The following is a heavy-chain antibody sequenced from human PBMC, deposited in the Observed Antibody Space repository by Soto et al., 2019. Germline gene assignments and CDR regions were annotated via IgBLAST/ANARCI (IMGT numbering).Heavy chain of an antibody. V-gene: IGHV1-69*12. Sequence: QVQLVQSGAEAKKPGSSVKVSCKASRGTFSSYAISWVRQAPGQGLEWMGGIIPIFGTANYAQKFQGRVTITADDSTSTGYMELSSLRSEDTAVYYCASPSHDYGGNKPFDYWGQGTLVTVSS. CDR3: ASPSHDYGGNKPFDY. D-gene: IGHD4-17*01. CDR2: IIPIFGTA. J-gene: IGHJ4*02. CDR1: RGTFSSYA.